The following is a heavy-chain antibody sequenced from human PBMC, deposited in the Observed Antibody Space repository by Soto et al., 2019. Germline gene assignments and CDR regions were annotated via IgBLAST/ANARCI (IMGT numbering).Heavy chain of an antibody. CDR2: IYYSGST. CDR1: GGSISSGDYY. Sequence: SETLSLTCTVSGGSISSGDYYWSWIRQPPGKGLEWIGYIYYSGSTYYNPSLKIRVTISVDTSKNQFSLKLSSVTAADTAVYYCARGPTMIVVGWGQGTLVTVSS. CDR3: ARGPTMIVVG. J-gene: IGHJ4*02. D-gene: IGHD3-22*01. V-gene: IGHV4-30-4*01.